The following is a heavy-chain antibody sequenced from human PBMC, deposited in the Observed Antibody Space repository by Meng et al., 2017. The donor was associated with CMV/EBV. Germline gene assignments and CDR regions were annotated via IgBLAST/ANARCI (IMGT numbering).Heavy chain of an antibody. V-gene: IGHV4-61*01. CDR1: GGSVSSGSYY. CDR3: ARVTGYCSSTSCPNWFDP. J-gene: IGHJ5*02. D-gene: IGHD2-2*01. CDR2: IYYSGST. Sequence: GSLRLSCTVSGGSVSSGSYYWSWIRQPPGKGLEWIGYIYYSGSTNYNPSLKSRVTISVDTSKNQFSLKLSSVTAADTAVYYCARVTGYCSSTSCPNWFDPWGQRTLVTVSS.